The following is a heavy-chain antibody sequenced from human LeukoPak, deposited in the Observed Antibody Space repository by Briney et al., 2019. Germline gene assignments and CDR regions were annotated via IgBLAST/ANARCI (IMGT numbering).Heavy chain of an antibody. J-gene: IGHJ4*02. CDR2: INTNTGNP. Sequence: GGSLRLSRAASGFTFTSYAMNWVRLAPGQGLEWMGWINTNTGNPTYAQGFTGRFVFSLDTSVSTAYLQISSLKAEDTAVYYCARVLAAAGTGEDYWGQGTLVTVSS. V-gene: IGHV7-4-1*02. D-gene: IGHD6-13*01. CDR3: ARVLAAAGTGEDY. CDR1: GFTFTSYA.